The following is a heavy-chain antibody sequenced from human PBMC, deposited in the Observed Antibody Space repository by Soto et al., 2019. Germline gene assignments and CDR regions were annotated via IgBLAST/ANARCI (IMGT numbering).Heavy chain of an antibody. CDR1: GFTFSSYA. CDR2: ISGSGGST. Sequence: GGFLRLSCAASGFTFSSYAMSWVRQAPGKGLEWVLAISGSGGSTYYADSVKGRFTISRDNDKNTLYLQMNSLRAEDTAVYYCAKDRYCSSTSCYGRYFDYWGQGTLVNVSS. D-gene: IGHD2-2*01. CDR3: AKDRYCSSTSCYGRYFDY. V-gene: IGHV3-23*01. J-gene: IGHJ4*02.